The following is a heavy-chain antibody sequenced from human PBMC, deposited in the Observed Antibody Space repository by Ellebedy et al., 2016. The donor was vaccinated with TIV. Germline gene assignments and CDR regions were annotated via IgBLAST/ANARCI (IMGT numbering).Heavy chain of an antibody. D-gene: IGHD6-19*01. CDR3: ARWVAVAATYCDY. CDR2: INHLGTT. CDR1: GGSFSGWY. J-gene: IGHJ4*02. V-gene: IGHV4-34*01. Sequence: MPSETLSLTCAGYGGSFSGWYWSWIRQPPGKGLEWIGEINHLGTTYYNPSLKSRVTISINTSKNQFSLNLNSVTAADTAVYYCARWVAVAATYCDYWGQGTLVTVSS.